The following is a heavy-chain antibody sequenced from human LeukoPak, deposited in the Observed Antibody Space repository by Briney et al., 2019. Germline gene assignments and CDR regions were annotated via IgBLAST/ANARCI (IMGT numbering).Heavy chain of an antibody. CDR1: GGSISSSDYY. CDR2: VYYSGST. Sequence: PSETLSLTCNVSGGSISSSDYYWGWIRQSPEKGLEWIGSVYYSGSTYYNPSLRSRVTLSVDTSNNQISLKLTSLTAADTAVYYCARSSYSSGWYWFDPWGQGTQVTVSS. CDR3: ARSSYSSGWYWFDP. D-gene: IGHD6-19*01. V-gene: IGHV4-39*01. J-gene: IGHJ5*02.